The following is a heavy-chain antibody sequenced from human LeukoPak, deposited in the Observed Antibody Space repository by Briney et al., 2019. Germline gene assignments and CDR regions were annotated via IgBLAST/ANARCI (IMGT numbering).Heavy chain of an antibody. J-gene: IGHJ4*02. V-gene: IGHV1-24*01. D-gene: IGHD3-22*01. CDR3: ATVPSNYYDSSGYYYRDY. CDR1: GYTLTELS. CDR2: FDPEDGET. Sequence: GASVKVSCKVSGYTLTELSMHWVRQAPGKGLEWMGGFDPEDGETIYAQKFQGRVTMTEDTSTDTAYMELSSLRSEDTAAYYCATVPSNYYDSSGYYYRDYWGQGTLVTVSS.